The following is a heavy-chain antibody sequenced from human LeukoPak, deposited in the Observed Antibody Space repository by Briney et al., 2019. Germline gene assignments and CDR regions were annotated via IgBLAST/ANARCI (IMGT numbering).Heavy chain of an antibody. J-gene: IGHJ4*02. CDR3: AKAVGGYSYGYYFDY. CDR2: ISWNSGSI. V-gene: IGHV3-9*01. Sequence: GGSLRLSCAASGFTFDDYAMHWVRQAPGKGLEWVSGISWNSGSIAYEDSVKGRFTISRDNDKNSLYLQMNNLRAEDTALYYCAKAVGGYSYGYYFDYWGQGTLVTVSS. D-gene: IGHD5-18*01. CDR1: GFTFDDYA.